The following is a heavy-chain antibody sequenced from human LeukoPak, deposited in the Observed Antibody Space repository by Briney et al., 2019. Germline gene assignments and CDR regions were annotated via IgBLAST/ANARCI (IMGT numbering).Heavy chain of an antibody. CDR3: ARDKASGPGSYYTLDV. Sequence: ASVKVSCKASGYTFTDYYMHWVRQAPGQGLEWMGWINPNSGDTNYAQKFQGRVTMTRDTSISTAYMEMSRLRSDDTVVYFCARDKASGPGSYYTLDVRGQGTTVTVS. CDR2: INPNSGDT. J-gene: IGHJ6*02. V-gene: IGHV1-2*02. CDR1: GYTFTDYY. D-gene: IGHD3-10*01.